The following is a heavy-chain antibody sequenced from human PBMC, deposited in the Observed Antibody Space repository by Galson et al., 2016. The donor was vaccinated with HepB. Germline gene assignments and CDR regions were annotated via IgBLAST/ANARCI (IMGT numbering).Heavy chain of an antibody. CDR1: GASLNRNAYY. D-gene: IGHD2-21*02. Sequence: LSLTCTVSGASLNRNAYYWDWIRQPPGKGLEWIGTIYYSGNTYYNPSLQSRVTISVDTSKNQFSLKLSSVTAADTAVYYCARHRTYGDSPAAFEIWGQGTTVIVSS. CDR3: ARHRTYGDSPAAFEI. CDR2: IYYSGNT. V-gene: IGHV4-39*01. J-gene: IGHJ3*02.